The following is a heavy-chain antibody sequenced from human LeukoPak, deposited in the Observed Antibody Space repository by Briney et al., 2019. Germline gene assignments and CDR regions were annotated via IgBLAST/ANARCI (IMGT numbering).Heavy chain of an antibody. V-gene: IGHV3-21*01. CDR2: ISSSSTYI. CDR3: ARAKQLLVPDAFDV. CDR1: GFTFSSYS. D-gene: IGHD6-13*01. Sequence: GGSLRLSCGVSGFTFSSYSMNWVRQAPGKGMEWVSSISSSSTYIYYADSVKGRFTISRDNAENSLYLQMNSLRAEDTAVYYCARAKQLLVPDAFDVWGQGTMVTVSS. J-gene: IGHJ3*01.